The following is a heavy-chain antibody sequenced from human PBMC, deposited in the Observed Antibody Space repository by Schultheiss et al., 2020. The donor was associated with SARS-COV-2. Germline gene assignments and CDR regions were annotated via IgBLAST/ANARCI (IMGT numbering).Heavy chain of an antibody. D-gene: IGHD3-9*01. J-gene: IGHJ4*02. CDR1: GFTFSRYA. V-gene: IGHV3-23*01. CDR3: ASDILTGYCFDY. Sequence: GGSLRLSCAASGFTFSRYAVSWVRQAPGKGLEWVSTISGSGNSTYYADSVKGRFTISRDNAKNSLYLQMNSLRAEDTAVYYCASDILTGYCFDYWGQGTLVTVSS. CDR2: ISGSGNST.